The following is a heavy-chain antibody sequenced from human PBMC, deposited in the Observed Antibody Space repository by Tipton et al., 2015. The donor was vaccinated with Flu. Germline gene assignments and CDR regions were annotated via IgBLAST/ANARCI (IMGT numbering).Heavy chain of an antibody. V-gene: IGHV3-30*02. Sequence: SGVSFSSLATLWVRQAPGKRLEWVASLHYDRGITSYADSVKGRFTISRDNSKNTVHLQMNSLRAEDTAVYYCARDKNEFYAFENWAQGTLVTVSS. CDR1: GVSFSSLA. CDR2: LHYDRGIT. D-gene: IGHD2/OR15-2a*01. CDR3: ARDKNEFYAFEN. J-gene: IGHJ4*02.